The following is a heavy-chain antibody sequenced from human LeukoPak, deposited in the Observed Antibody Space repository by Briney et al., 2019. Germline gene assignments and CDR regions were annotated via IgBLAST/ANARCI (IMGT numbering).Heavy chain of an antibody. V-gene: IGHV3-23*01. J-gene: IGHJ4*02. Sequence: GGSLRLSCAASGFTFSSYAMSWVRQAPGKGLEWVSAISGSGGSTYYADSVKGRFTISRDNSKSTLYLQMNSLRAEDTAVYYCAKGSIRGVVITMSDYWGQGTLVTVSS. CDR1: GFTFSSYA. D-gene: IGHD3-3*01. CDR2: ISGSGGST. CDR3: AKGSIRGVVITMSDY.